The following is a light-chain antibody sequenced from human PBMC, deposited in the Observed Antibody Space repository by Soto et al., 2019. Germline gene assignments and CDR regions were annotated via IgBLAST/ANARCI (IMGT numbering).Light chain of an antibody. CDR1: TSSIGSNY. V-gene: IGLV1-47*01. J-gene: IGLJ2*01. CDR2: SNN. Sequence: QSVLTQPPSASGTPGQRVTISCSGSTSSIGSNYVYWYQQLPGTAPKLLIYSNNQRPSGVPDRFSGSKSGTSASLAISGLRSEDEADYHCAAWDDSLSGFVFGGGTKLTVL. CDR3: AAWDDSLSGFV.